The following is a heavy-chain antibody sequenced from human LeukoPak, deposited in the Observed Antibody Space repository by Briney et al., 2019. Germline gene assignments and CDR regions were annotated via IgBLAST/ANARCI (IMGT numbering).Heavy chain of an antibody. J-gene: IGHJ5*02. V-gene: IGHV1-2*02. CDR2: INPNSGGT. D-gene: IGHD3-10*01. Sequence: GASVTVSCKASGYTFTRYYMHWVRQAPGQGLEWMGWINPNSGGTNYAQKFQGRVTMTRDTSISTAYMELSRLRSDDTAVYYCARDSGDYYGSGIFRWFDPWGQGTLVTVSS. CDR1: GYTFTRYY. CDR3: ARDSGDYYGSGIFRWFDP.